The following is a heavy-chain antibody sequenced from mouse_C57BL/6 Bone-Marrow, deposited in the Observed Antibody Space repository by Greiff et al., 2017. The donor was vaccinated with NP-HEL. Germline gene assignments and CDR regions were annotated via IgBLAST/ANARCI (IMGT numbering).Heavy chain of an antibody. CDR2: IDPNSGGT. CDR3: ARGIYYGNPYAMDY. V-gene: IGHV1-72*01. Sequence: VQLQQPGAELVKPGASVKLSCKASGYTFTSYWMHWVKQRPGRGLEWIGRIDPNSGGTKYNEKFKSKATLTVDKPSSTAYMQLSSLTSEDSAVYYCARGIYYGNPYAMDYWGQGTSVTVSP. CDR1: GYTFTSYW. D-gene: IGHD2-1*01. J-gene: IGHJ4*01.